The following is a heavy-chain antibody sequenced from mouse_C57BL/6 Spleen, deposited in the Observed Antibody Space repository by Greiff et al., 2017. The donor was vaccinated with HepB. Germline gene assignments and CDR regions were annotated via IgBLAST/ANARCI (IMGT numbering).Heavy chain of an antibody. V-gene: IGHV5-4*01. Sequence: EVKLVESGGGLVKPGGSLKLSCAASGFTFSSYAMSWVRQTPEKRLEWVATISDGGSYTYYPDNVKGRITISRDNAKNNLYLQMSHLKSEDTAMYYCARDGTGIYAMDYWGQGTSVTVSS. CDR1: GFTFSSYA. CDR3: ARDGTGIYAMDY. CDR2: ISDGGSYT. J-gene: IGHJ4*01. D-gene: IGHD4-1*01.